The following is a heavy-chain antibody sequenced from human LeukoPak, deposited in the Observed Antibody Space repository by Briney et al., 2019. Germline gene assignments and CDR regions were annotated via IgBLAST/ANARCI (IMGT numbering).Heavy chain of an antibody. CDR3: ARERYDFWSGYSIDGIDY. Sequence: SETLSLTCAVSGASISSDGYSWSWIRQPPGKGLECIGYIYSSGSTYYNPSLKSRVTISVDTSNNQFSLKLSSVSAADTAVYYCARERYDFWSGYSIDGIDYWGQGTLVAVSS. CDR2: IYSSGST. J-gene: IGHJ4*02. D-gene: IGHD3-3*01. V-gene: IGHV4-30-4*07. CDR1: GASISSDGYS.